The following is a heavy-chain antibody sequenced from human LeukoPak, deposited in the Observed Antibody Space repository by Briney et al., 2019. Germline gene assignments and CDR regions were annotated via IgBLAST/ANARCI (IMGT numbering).Heavy chain of an antibody. Sequence: SETLSLTCTVSGGSISSYYWSWIRQPAGKGLEWIGRIYTSGSTNYNPSLKSRVTMSVDTSKNQFSLKLSSVTAADTAVYYCARELRGRITIFGVVAEDYYYYYYMDVWGKGTTVTVSS. CDR1: GGSISSYY. V-gene: IGHV4-4*07. D-gene: IGHD3-3*01. CDR3: ARELRGRITIFGVVAEDYYYYYYMDV. CDR2: IYTSGST. J-gene: IGHJ6*03.